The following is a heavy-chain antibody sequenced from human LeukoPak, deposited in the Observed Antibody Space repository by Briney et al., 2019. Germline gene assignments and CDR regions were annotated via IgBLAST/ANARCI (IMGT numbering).Heavy chain of an antibody. CDR3: ARGRIGGWYIDY. Sequence: SETLSLTCAVYGGSFSGYYWSWIRQPPGKGLEWIGEINHSGSTNYNPSLKSRVTISVDTSKNQFSLKLSSVTAADTAVYYCARGRIGGWYIDYWGQGTLVTVSS. V-gene: IGHV4-34*01. CDR2: INHSGST. CDR1: GGSFSGYY. J-gene: IGHJ4*02. D-gene: IGHD6-19*01.